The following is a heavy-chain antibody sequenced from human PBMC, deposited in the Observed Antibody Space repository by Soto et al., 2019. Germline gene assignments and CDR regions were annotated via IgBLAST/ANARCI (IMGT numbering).Heavy chain of an antibody. CDR2: INHSGST. D-gene: IGHD3-3*01. CDR1: GGSFSGYY. J-gene: IGHJ4*02. Sequence: SETLSLTCAVYGGSFSGYYWSWIRQPPGKGLEWIGEINHSGSTNYNPSLKSRVTISVDTSKNQFSLKLSSVTAADTAVYYCARGPYFWSGYQPVGSQSKDYWGQGTLVTVSS. V-gene: IGHV4-34*01. CDR3: ARGPYFWSGYQPVGSQSKDY.